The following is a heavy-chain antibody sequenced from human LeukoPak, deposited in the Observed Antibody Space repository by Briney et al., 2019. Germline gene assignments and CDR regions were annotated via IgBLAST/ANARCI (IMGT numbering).Heavy chain of an antibody. V-gene: IGHV1-18*01. CDR1: GYTFTYQV. J-gene: IGHJ4*02. Sequence: ASVKVSCKVSGYTFTYQVISWVRQAPGQGLEWMASISPYNGHTNYAQKYRDRVIMTTDTSTSTAYMELRSLTFDDTAVYYCAREAQQVFFDYWGQGTLVTVSS. D-gene: IGHD6-13*01. CDR2: ISPYNGHT. CDR3: AREAQQVFFDY.